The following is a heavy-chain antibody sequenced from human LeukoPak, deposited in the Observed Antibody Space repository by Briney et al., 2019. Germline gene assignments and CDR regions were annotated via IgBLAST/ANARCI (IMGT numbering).Heavy chain of an antibody. CDR2: ISYDGSNK. J-gene: IGHJ6*02. Sequence: PGGPLRLSCAASGFTFSSYGMHWVRQAPGKGLEWVAVISYDGSNKYYADSVKGRFTISRDNSKNTLYLQMNSLRAEDTAVYYCAKDEVVATTYYYYGMDVWGQGTTVTVSS. CDR3: AKDEVVATTYYYYGMDV. CDR1: GFTFSSYG. D-gene: IGHD2-15*01. V-gene: IGHV3-30*18.